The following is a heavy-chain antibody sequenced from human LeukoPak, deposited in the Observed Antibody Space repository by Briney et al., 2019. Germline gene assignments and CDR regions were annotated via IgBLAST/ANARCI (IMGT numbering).Heavy chain of an antibody. CDR2: IYSGGST. J-gene: IGHJ6*02. Sequence: PGGSLRISCAASGFTVKSNYMSWVRQAPGKGLEWVSVIYSGGSTYYADSVKGRFTISRDNSKNMLYLQMNSLRAEDTAVYYCAKDMGYFTGMDVWGQGTTVTVSS. D-gene: IGHD2-8*01. V-gene: IGHV3-53*01. CDR3: AKDMGYFTGMDV. CDR1: GFTVKSNY.